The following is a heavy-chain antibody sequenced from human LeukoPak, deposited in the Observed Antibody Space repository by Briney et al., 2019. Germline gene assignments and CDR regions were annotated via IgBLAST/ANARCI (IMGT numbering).Heavy chain of an antibody. D-gene: IGHD1-1*01. CDR3: VRDSSPTRLQRPFGS. CDR1: GFTFSAYW. J-gene: IGHJ4*02. Sequence: GGSLRLSCAASGFTFSAYWMTWVRQAPGKGLEWVANIMQDGSEKYYVDSVKGRCTISKDNAKKSLYLQVNSVRAEDTGVYYCVRDSSPTRLQRPFGSWGQGTLVTVSS. CDR2: IMQDGSEK. V-gene: IGHV3-7*01.